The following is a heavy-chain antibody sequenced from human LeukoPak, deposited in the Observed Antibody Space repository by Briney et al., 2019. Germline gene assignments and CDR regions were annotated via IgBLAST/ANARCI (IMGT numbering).Heavy chain of an antibody. D-gene: IGHD3-10*01. CDR1: GGSFSGYY. CDR3: AIQGITTNWFDP. J-gene: IGHJ5*02. V-gene: IGHV4-34*01. Sequence: SETLSLTCAVYGGSFSGYYWSWIRQPPGKGLEWIGEINHSGSTNYNPSLKSRVTISVDTSKNQFSLKLSSVTAADTAVYYCAIQGITTNWFDPWGQGTLVTVSS. CDR2: INHSGST.